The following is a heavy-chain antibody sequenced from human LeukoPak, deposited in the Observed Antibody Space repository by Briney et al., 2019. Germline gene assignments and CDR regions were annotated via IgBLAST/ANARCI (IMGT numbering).Heavy chain of an antibody. D-gene: IGHD3-3*01. CDR3: ARDWRGVAKYFDY. CDR1: GFNFNRDW. J-gene: IGHJ4*02. Sequence: GGSLRLSCAASGFNFNRDWMIWVRQAPGKGLEWVANIKQDGSLKYYVDSVKGRFTISRDNAKNSLYLQMNSLRAEDTAVYYCARDWRGVAKYFDYWGQGPRSPSPQ. V-gene: IGHV3-7*01. CDR2: IKQDGSLK.